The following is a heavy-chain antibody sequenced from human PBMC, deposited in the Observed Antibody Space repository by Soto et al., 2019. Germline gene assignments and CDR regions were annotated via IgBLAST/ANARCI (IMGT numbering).Heavy chain of an antibody. D-gene: IGHD4-17*01. J-gene: IGHJ4*01. CDR1: GFSLSTYHMG. Sequence: QITLKESGPTVVRPAQTLTLTCDFSGFSLSTYHMGVAWIRQPPGKALEWLALIYWDDDKRYSPSLKDRLAISKGTSSNQVVLTITNVDPGDTASYFCAHAGDYDLLTFDHWGPGTLVTVSS. CDR2: IYWDDDK. CDR3: AHAGDYDLLTFDH. V-gene: IGHV2-5*02.